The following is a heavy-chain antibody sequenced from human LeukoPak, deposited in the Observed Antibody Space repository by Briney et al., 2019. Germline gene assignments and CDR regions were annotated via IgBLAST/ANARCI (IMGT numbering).Heavy chain of an antibody. J-gene: IGHJ4*02. CDR2: ISGRDSNT. V-gene: IGHV3-23*01. Sequence: PGGSLRLSCAASGFTFSSNGMSWVRQAPGKGLEWVSTISGRDSNTYYADSVEGRFTISRDNSKNTLYLQMNSLRAEDTAVYYCAKDYSSGYYYFDYWGQGTLVTVSS. CDR3: AKDYSSGYYYFDY. D-gene: IGHD3-22*01. CDR1: GFTFSSNG.